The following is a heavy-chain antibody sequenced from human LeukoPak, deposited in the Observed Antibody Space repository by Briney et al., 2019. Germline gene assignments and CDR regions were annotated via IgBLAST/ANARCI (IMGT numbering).Heavy chain of an antibody. CDR3: ARDLSEYSSSWDTDY. J-gene: IGHJ4*02. V-gene: IGHV1-18*01. D-gene: IGHD6-13*01. Sequence: ASVKVSCKASGYTFTSYGISWVRQAPGQGLEWMGWISAYNGNTNYAQKLQGRVTMTTDTSTSTAYMELRSLRSDDTAVYYCARDLSEYSSSWDTDYWGQGTLVTVSS. CDR2: ISAYNGNT. CDR1: GYTFTSYG.